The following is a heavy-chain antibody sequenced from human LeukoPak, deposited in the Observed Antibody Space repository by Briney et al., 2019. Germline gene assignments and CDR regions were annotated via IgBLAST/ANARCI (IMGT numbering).Heavy chain of an antibody. D-gene: IGHD4-17*01. Sequence: PGGSLRLSCAASGFTFSSDWMSWVRQAPGKGLEWVANINEDGSEKHYMDSVKGRFTIPRDNAKNSLYLQMNSLRAEDTAVYYCARESDYGDYVGYWGQGTLVTVSS. CDR2: INEDGSEK. J-gene: IGHJ4*02. V-gene: IGHV3-7*01. CDR1: GFTFSSDW. CDR3: ARESDYGDYVGY.